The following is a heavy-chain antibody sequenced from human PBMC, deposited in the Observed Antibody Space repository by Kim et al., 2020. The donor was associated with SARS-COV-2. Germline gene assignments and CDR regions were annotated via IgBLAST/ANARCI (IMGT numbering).Heavy chain of an antibody. V-gene: IGHV1-69*04. CDR2: IIPVLETP. CDR1: GGTFKSYG. CDR3: ATADFDY. Sequence: SVKVSCKTSGGTFKSYGINWVRQAPGQGLEWLGRIIPVLETPTYAQKFQGRVTITADRSTSTAYMELTSLRSEDTAVYYCATADFDYWGHGTLVTVSS. J-gene: IGHJ4*01.